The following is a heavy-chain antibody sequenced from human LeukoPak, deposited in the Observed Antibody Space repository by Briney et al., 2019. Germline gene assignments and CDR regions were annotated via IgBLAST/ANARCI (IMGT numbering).Heavy chain of an antibody. CDR2: FSLDSDNV. J-gene: IGHJ6*02. V-gene: IGHV3-9*01. CDR3: TKDMDPGGINV. CDR1: GFTFHEKYA. Sequence: GGSLRLSCGASGFTFHEKYAMHWVRPAPGKGLEWVSGFSLDSDNVGYADSVRGRFTVSRDRAKNSLYLQMNYLRPEDTALYFCTKDMDPGGINVWGQGTTVIVSS. D-gene: IGHD2-2*03.